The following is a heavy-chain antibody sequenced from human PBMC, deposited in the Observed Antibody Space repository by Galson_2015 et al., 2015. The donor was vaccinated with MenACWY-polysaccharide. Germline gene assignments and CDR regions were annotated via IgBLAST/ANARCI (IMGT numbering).Heavy chain of an antibody. CDR2: MNPNSGNT. V-gene: IGHV1-8*01. CDR1: GYSFSSYD. D-gene: IGHD3-22*01. Sequence: SVKVSCKASGYSFSSYDINWVRQTTGQGLEWMGWMNPNSGNTGDAQKFQGRVTMTRNTSISVAYMELSSLRSEDTAVYYCARGGKYYYDSSGYSNWFDPWGQGTLVTVSS. CDR3: ARGGKYYYDSSGYSNWFDP. J-gene: IGHJ5*02.